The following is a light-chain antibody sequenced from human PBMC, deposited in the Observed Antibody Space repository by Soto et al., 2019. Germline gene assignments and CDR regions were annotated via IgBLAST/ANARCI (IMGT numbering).Light chain of an antibody. J-gene: IGKJ1*01. CDR3: LQDYNYPWT. Sequence: AIQMTQSPSSLSASVGDRVTITCRASQGMRDDLGWYQEKPGKAPKLLIYAASSLQSGVPSRFSGSGSGTDFTLTISSLQPEDFATYYCLQDYNYPWTFGQGTKVDNK. CDR2: AAS. V-gene: IGKV1-6*01. CDR1: QGMRDD.